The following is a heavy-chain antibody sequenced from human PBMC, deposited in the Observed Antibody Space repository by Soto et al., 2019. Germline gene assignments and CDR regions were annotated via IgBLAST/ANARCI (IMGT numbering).Heavy chain of an antibody. V-gene: IGHV3-23*01. Sequence: EVQLLESGGGLVQPGGSLRLSCAASGFTFSSYAMSWVRQAPGKGLEWVSAISGSGGSTYYADSVKGRFTISRDNAKNTLYLQMTSIRAEDTDVYYCAKQGYCTNGVCYNPYGMDVWGQGTTVTVSS. CDR3: AKQGYCTNGVCYNPYGMDV. J-gene: IGHJ6*02. CDR2: ISGSGGST. CDR1: GFTFSSYA. D-gene: IGHD2-8*01.